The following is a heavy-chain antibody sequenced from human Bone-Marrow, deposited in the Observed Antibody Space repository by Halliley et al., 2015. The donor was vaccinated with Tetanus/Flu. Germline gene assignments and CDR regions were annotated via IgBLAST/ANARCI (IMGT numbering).Heavy chain of an antibody. CDR2: IHSGGGT. CDR3: ARGGYGGKGGIY. J-gene: IGHJ4*02. Sequence: LEWVGFIHSGGGTYHSPSLGSRLSMSVDTSKNQFSLKMRSMSAADTAIYYCARGGYGGKGGIYWGQGTLVTVSS. V-gene: IGHV4-31*02. D-gene: IGHD4-17*01.